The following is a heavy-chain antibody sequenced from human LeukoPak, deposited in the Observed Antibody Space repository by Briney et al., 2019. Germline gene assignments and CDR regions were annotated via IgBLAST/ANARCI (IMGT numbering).Heavy chain of an antibody. J-gene: IGHJ6*02. V-gene: IGHV3-7*03. Sequence: GGSLRLSCAASGFTFSSYWMSWVRQAPGKGLEWVANIKQDGSEKYYVDSVKGRFTISRDNAKNSLYLQMNSLRAEDTAVYYCARLPQPEGYYYGMDVWGQGTTVTVSS. D-gene: IGHD2-2*01. CDR3: ARLPQPEGYYYGMDV. CDR1: GFTFSSYW. CDR2: IKQDGSEK.